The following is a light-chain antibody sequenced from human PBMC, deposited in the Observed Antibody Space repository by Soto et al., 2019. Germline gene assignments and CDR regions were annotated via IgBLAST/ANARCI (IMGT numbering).Light chain of an antibody. V-gene: IGKV3-15*01. J-gene: IGKJ1*01. CDR3: HQYTTWPSWP. CDR1: QSVSSN. CDR2: GAS. Sequence: VSPRDRNKDSCRASQSVSSNLAWYQQKPGQAPRLLIYGASTRATGIPARFSGSGSGTEFTLTISSLQSADFAVHYCHQYTTWPSWPFAQGTKVDIK.